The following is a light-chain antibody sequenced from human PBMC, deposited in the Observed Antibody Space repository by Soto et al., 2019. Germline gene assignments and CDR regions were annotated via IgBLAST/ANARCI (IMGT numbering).Light chain of an antibody. Sequence: AIRMTQSPSSFSASTGDRVTITCRASQGISSYLAWYQQKPGKAPKLLIYAASTLQSGVPSRFSDSGSGTDFTLTISCLQSEDFANYYCQQYYSYPWTFGQGTKVEIK. CDR2: AAS. CDR3: QQYYSYPWT. V-gene: IGKV1-8*01. CDR1: QGISSY. J-gene: IGKJ1*01.